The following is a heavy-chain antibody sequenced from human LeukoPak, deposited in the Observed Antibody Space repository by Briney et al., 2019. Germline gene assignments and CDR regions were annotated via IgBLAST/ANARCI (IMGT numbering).Heavy chain of an antibody. Sequence: SVKGRFTISRGNAKNSLYLQMNSLRAEDTAVYYCARRSPNYYFDYWGQGTPVTVSS. V-gene: IGHV3-21*01. CDR3: ARRSPNYYFDY. J-gene: IGHJ4*02.